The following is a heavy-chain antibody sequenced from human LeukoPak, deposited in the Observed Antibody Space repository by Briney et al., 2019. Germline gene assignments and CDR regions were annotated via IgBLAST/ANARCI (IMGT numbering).Heavy chain of an antibody. Sequence: PGRSLRLSCAASGFTFDDYAMHWVRQAPGKGLEWVSGINWNSGSMEFADSVKGRFTISRDNAKNSLYLQMNSLRAEDTALYYCAKEKARVVATTPNFDSWGQGTLVTVSS. CDR3: AKEKARVVATTPNFDS. CDR2: INWNSGSM. D-gene: IGHD5-12*01. J-gene: IGHJ4*02. V-gene: IGHV3-9*01. CDR1: GFTFDDYA.